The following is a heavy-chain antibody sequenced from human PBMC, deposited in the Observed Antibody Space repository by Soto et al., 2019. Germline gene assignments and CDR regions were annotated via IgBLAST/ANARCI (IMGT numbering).Heavy chain of an antibody. D-gene: IGHD6-13*01. CDR1: GYTFTSYY. CDR2: INPSGGST. Sequence: ASVKVSCKASGYTFTSYYMHWVRQAPGQGLEWMGIINPSGGSTSYAQKFQGRATMTRDTSTSTVYMELSSLRSEDTAVYYCARDHGSWYIDYWGQGTLVTVSS. CDR3: ARDHGSWYIDY. V-gene: IGHV1-46*01. J-gene: IGHJ4*02.